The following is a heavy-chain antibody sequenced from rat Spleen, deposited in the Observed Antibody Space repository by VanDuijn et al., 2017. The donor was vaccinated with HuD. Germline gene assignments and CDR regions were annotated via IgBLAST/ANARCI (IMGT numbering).Heavy chain of an antibody. CDR3: ARHYGGYSEYVMDA. D-gene: IGHD1-11*01. CDR1: GFIFSNYD. CDR2: ISYDGTAT. Sequence: EVQLVESDGGLVQPGRSLKLSCAASGFIFSNYDMAWVRQAPTKGLEWVASISYDGTATYYRDSVKGRFTISRDNAKSTLYLQMDSLRSEDTATYYCARHYGGYSEYVMDAWGQGASVTVSS. V-gene: IGHV5-29*01. J-gene: IGHJ4*01.